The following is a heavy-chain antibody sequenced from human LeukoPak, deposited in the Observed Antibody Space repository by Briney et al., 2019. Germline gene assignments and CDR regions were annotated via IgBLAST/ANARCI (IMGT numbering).Heavy chain of an antibody. V-gene: IGHV3-48*04. Sequence: GGSLRLSCAASGFTFSSYSMNWVRQAPGKGLEWVSYISSSSSTIYYADSVKGRFTISRDNAKNSLYLQMNSLRAEDTAVYYCARVKITGTTLNWFDPWGQGTLVIVSS. D-gene: IGHD1-20*01. CDR3: ARVKITGTTLNWFDP. CDR1: GFTFSSYS. J-gene: IGHJ5*02. CDR2: ISSSSSTI.